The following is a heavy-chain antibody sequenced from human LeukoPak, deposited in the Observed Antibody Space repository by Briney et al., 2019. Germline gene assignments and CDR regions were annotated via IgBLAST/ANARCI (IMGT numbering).Heavy chain of an antibody. CDR1: GGSFSGYY. CDR2: INHSGST. Sequence: PSETLSLTCAVYGGSFSGYYWSWIRQPPGKGLEWIGEINHSGSTNYNPSLKSRVTISVDTSKNQFSLKLSSVTAADTAVYYCAXRRLYGSGSYGVWGQGTMVTVSS. V-gene: IGHV4-34*01. D-gene: IGHD3-10*01. CDR3: AXRRLYGSGSYGV. J-gene: IGHJ3*01.